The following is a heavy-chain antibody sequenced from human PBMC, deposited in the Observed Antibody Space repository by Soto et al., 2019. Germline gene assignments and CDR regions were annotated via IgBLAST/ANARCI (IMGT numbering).Heavy chain of an antibody. V-gene: IGHV3-7*01. CDR3: ASVWFGELYAFDI. J-gene: IGHJ3*02. D-gene: IGHD3-10*01. CDR1: GFTFSSYW. CDR2: IKQDGSEK. Sequence: GGSLRLSCAASGFTFSSYWMSWVRQAPGKGLEWVANIKQDGSEKYYVDSVKGRFTISRDNAKNSLYLQMNSLRAEDTAVYYCASVWFGELYAFDIWGQGTMVTVSS.